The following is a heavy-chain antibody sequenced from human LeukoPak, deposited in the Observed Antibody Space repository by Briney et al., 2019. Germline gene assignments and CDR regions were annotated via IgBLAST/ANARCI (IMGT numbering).Heavy chain of an antibody. J-gene: IGHJ5*02. Sequence: SETLSLTCTVSGGSISSSSYYWGWIRQPPGKGLEWIGSIYYSGSTYYNPSLKSRVTISVDTSKNQFSLKLSSVTAADTAVYYCARSYRGKFDPWGQGPLVTVSS. D-gene: IGHD3-10*01. V-gene: IGHV4-39*01. CDR3: ARSYRGKFDP. CDR2: IYYSGST. CDR1: GGSISSSSYY.